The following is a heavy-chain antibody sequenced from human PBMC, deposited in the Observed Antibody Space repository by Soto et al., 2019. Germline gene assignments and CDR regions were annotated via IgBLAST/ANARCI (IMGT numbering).Heavy chain of an antibody. D-gene: IGHD2-15*01. Sequence: EVPLVESGGGLVKPGGSLRLSCAVSGFTFSTYSMNWVRQAPGTGLEWVSSISSSGSHAYYADSVKGRFTISRDNAKNSLYLQVTSLRAEDTAVYYCARERCTGGTCFAAFEIWGQGTMVTVSP. CDR1: GFTFSTYS. V-gene: IGHV3-21*01. CDR3: ARERCTGGTCFAAFEI. CDR2: ISSSGSHA. J-gene: IGHJ3*02.